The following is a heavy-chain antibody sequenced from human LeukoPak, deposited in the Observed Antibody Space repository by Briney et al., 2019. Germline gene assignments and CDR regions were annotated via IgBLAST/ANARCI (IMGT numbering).Heavy chain of an antibody. CDR3: ARVVWDCSGGSCYSEATRQGDWYFDL. CDR2: INPRGGST. D-gene: IGHD2-15*01. J-gene: IGHJ2*01. V-gene: IGHV1-46*01. Sequence: ASVKVSCKASGYTFTSHYMHWVRQAPGQGLEWMGVINPRGGSTTYAQKFQGRVTTTRDTSTSTVYMELSSLRSEDTAVYYCARVVWDCSGGSCYSEATRQGDWYFDLWGRGTLVSVSS. CDR1: GYTFTSHY.